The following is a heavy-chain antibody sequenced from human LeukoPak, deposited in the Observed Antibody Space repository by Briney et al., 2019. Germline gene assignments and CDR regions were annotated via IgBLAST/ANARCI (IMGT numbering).Heavy chain of an antibody. CDR2: ISSSSDYI. CDR3: ARVKSYRSGGLDAFDI. CDR1: GFTFITYS. J-gene: IGHJ3*02. V-gene: IGHV3-21*01. Sequence: GGSLRLSCVASGFTFITYSMNWVRQAPGKGLEWVSSISSSSDYIYYADSVKGRFTISRDNAKNSLYLQMNSLRAGDTAVYYCARVKSYRSGGLDAFDIWGQGTMVTVSS. D-gene: IGHD6-19*01.